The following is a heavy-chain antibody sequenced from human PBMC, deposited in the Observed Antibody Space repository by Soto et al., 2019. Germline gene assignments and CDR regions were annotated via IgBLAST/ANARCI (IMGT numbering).Heavy chain of an antibody. J-gene: IGHJ5*02. CDR1: GYTFTSYG. CDR2: ISAYNGNT. D-gene: IGHD6-13*01. CDR3: ARVLYSKERNWFDP. Sequence: GASVKVSCKASGYTFTSYGISWVRQAPGQGLEWMGWISAYNGNTNYAQKLQGRVTMTTDTSTSTAYMELRSLRSDDTAVYYCARVLYSKERNWFDPWGKGTLVTVST. V-gene: IGHV1-18*01.